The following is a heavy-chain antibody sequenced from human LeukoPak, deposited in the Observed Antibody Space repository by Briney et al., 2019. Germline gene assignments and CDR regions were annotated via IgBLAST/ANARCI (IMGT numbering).Heavy chain of an antibody. D-gene: IGHD3-22*01. V-gene: IGHV3-7*01. CDR1: GFTFSSYW. CDR3: ARDWLAGNPYHAFDL. J-gene: IGHJ3*01. Sequence: GGSLRLSCAASGFTFSSYWMSWVRQAPGKGLECVANIKEDGSEEYYVDSVKGRFSISRDNAKNSLYMQMNSLRAEDTAVYYCARDWLAGNPYHAFDLWGKGTMVTVSS. CDR2: IKEDGSEE.